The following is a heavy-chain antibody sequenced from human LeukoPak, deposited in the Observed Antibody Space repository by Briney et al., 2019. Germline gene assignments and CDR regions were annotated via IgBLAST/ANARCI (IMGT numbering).Heavy chain of an antibody. V-gene: IGHV1-2*02. CDR1: GYTFTGYY. D-gene: IGHD5-18*01. J-gene: IGHJ3*02. CDR2: INPNSGGT. Sequence: GASVKVSCKASGYTFTGYYMHWVRQAPGQGLEWMGWINPNSGGTNYAQKFQGRVTMTRDTSISTAYMELSRLRSDDTAVYYCAREGIRLWLSDAFDIWGQGTMVTVSS. CDR3: AREGIRLWLSDAFDI.